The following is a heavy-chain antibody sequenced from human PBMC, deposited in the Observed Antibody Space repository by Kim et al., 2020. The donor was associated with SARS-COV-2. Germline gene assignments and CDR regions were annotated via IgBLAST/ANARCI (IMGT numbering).Heavy chain of an antibody. CDR2: KWEN. J-gene: IGHJ4*02. V-gene: IGHV6-1*01. Sequence: KWENDYAVSVKSRITINPDTSKNQFSLQLNSVTPEDTAVYYCARKNYFDYWGQGTLVTVSS. CDR3: ARKNYFDY.